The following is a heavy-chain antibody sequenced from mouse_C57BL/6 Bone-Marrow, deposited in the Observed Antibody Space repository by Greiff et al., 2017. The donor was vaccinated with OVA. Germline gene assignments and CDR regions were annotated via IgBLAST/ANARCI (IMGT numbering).Heavy chain of an antibody. CDR3: ARGGVGYDVRNAMDY. V-gene: IGHV5-16*01. CDR1: GFTFSDYY. D-gene: IGHD2-2*01. CDR2: INYDGSST. Sequence: EVKLVESEGGLVQPGSSMKLSCTASGFTFSDYYMAWVRQVPEKGLEWVANINYDGSSTYYLDSLKSRFIISRDNAKNILYLQMSSLKSEDTATYYCARGGVGYDVRNAMDYWGQGTSVTVSS. J-gene: IGHJ4*01.